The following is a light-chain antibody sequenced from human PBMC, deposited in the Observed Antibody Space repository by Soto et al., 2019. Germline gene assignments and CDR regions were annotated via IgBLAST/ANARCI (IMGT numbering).Light chain of an antibody. CDR1: QSVSST. V-gene: IGKV3-11*01. J-gene: IGKJ1*01. CDR2: GAS. CDR3: HQRQSWPRT. Sequence: EIVMTQSPATLSVSPGERVTLSCRASQSVSSTLAWYQQKPGQAPRLLIYGASNRATGIPDRFSGSGSGTDFTLTISSLEPEDSAVYYCHQRQSWPRTFGQGTKVDI.